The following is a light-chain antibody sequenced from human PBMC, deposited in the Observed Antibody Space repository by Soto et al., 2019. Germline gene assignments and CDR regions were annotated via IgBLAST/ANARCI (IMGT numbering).Light chain of an antibody. V-gene: IGLV2-23*01. J-gene: IGLJ1*01. Sequence: QSVLTQPASVSGSPGQSITISCTGTSSAVGSYNLVSWYQQHPGKAPKLMIYEGSKRPSGVSNRFSGSKSGNTASLTISGLQAEDEADYYCCSYAGSSTLNYVFGTGTKVTVL. CDR3: CSYAGSSTLNYV. CDR1: SSAVGSYNL. CDR2: EGS.